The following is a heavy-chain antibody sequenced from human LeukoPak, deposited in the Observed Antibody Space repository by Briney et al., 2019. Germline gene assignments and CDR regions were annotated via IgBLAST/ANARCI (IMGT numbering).Heavy chain of an antibody. CDR3: ARRLVYYFDY. CDR2: IYYSGST. Sequence: SETLSLTCTVSGGSMSSSSYYWGWIRQPPGKGLEWIGSIYYSGSTYYNPSLKSRVTISVDTSKNQFSLKLSSVTAADTAVYYCARRLVYYFDYWGQGTLVTVSS. V-gene: IGHV4-39*01. D-gene: IGHD5/OR15-5a*01. J-gene: IGHJ4*02. CDR1: GGSMSSSSYY.